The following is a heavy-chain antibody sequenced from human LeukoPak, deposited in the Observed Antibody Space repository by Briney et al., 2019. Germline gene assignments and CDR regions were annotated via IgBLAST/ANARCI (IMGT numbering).Heavy chain of an antibody. Sequence: GGSLRLSCAASGFTFSSYDMSWVRQAPGKGLEWVSSIFPSGGEIHYADSVRGRFTISRDNSKSILSLQMNSLRAEDTAIYYCATYRQVLLPFESWGQGTLVTVSS. CDR2: IFPSGGEI. J-gene: IGHJ4*02. V-gene: IGHV3-23*01. CDR3: ATYRQVLLPFES. CDR1: GFTFSSYD. D-gene: IGHD5-18*01.